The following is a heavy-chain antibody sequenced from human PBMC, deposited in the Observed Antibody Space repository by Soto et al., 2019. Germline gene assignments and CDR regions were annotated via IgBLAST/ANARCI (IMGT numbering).Heavy chain of an antibody. CDR1: GYTFTSYA. V-gene: IGHV7-4-1*01. CDR3: ARLSYYYDSSGKTGNYYDYGMDV. J-gene: IGHJ6*02. CDR2: INTNTGNP. Sequence: QVQLVQSGSELKKPGASVKVSCKASGYTFTSYAMNWVRQAPGQGLEWMGWINTNTGNPTYAQGFTGRFVFSLDTSVSTAYLQICSLKAEDTAVYYCARLSYYYDSSGKTGNYYDYGMDVWGQGTTVTVSS. D-gene: IGHD3-22*01.